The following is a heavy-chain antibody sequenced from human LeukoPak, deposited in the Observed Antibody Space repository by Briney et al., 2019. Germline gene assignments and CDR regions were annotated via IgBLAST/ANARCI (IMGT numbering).Heavy chain of an antibody. CDR1: GGSFSGYY. V-gene: IGHV4-39*01. Sequence: SETLSLTCAVYGGSFSGYYWGWIRQPPGKGLEWIGSIYYSGSTYYNPSLKSRVTISVDTSKNQFSLKLSSVTAADTAVYYCLLDFWSGYSYYYGMDVWGQGTTVTVSS. CDR2: IYYSGST. J-gene: IGHJ6*02. D-gene: IGHD3-3*01. CDR3: LLDFWSGYSYYYGMDV.